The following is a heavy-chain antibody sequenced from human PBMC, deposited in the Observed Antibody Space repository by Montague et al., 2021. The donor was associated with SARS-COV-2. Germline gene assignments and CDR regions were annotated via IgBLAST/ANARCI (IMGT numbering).Heavy chain of an antibody. CDR1: GGSISSSSYY. CDR3: ARQPFTTMILVVITQPRRYFDL. V-gene: IGHV4-39*01. D-gene: IGHD3-22*01. J-gene: IGHJ2*01. Sequence: SETLSLTCTVSGGSISSSSYYWGWIRQPPGKGLEWIGSIYYSGSTYYNPSLKSRATISVDTSKNQFSLKLSSVTAADTAVYYCARQPFTTMILVVITQPRRYFDLWGRGTLVTVSS. CDR2: IYYSGST.